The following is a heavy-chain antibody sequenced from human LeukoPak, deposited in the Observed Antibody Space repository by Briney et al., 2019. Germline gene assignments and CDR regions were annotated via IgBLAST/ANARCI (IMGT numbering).Heavy chain of an antibody. CDR1: GGPFSGYY. CDR3: ARRLLRPPLYYYDTKGAFDI. D-gene: IGHD3-22*01. CDR2: INHSGST. V-gene: IGHV4-34*01. J-gene: IGHJ3*02. Sequence: PSETLSLTCAVYGGPFSGYYWSWIRQPPGKGLEWIGEINHSGSTNYNPSLKSRVTISVDASKNQFSLKLSSVTAADTAVYYCARRLLRPPLYYYDTKGAFDIWGQGTMVTVSS.